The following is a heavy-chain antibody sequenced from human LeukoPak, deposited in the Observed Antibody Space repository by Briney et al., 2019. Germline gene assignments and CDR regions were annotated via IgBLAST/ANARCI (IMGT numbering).Heavy chain of an antibody. V-gene: IGHV1-2*02. D-gene: IGHD6-13*01. J-gene: IGHJ4*02. CDR2: INPNSGGT. CDR3: ARDTQLVRGFDY. CDR1: GYTFTSYG. Sequence: ASVKVSCKASGYTFTSYGISWVRQAPGQGLEWMGWINPNSGGTNYAQKFQGRVTMTRDTSISTAYMELSRLRSDDTAVYYCARDTQLVRGFDYWGQGTLVTVSS.